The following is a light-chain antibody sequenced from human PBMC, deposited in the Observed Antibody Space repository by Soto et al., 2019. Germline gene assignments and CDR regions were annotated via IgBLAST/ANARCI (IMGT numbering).Light chain of an antibody. CDR2: GAS. CDR3: QQYLDWPRT. Sequence: EMELTHSPGTLSLSPGCIATVSCRASQSVSSSYLAWYQQKPGQAPRLLIYGASNRATGVPDRFSGSGSGTVFTLTISSLQSDDFAVYYCQQYLDWPRTFGQGTKADI. CDR1: QSVSSSY. V-gene: IGKV3-15*01. J-gene: IGKJ1*01.